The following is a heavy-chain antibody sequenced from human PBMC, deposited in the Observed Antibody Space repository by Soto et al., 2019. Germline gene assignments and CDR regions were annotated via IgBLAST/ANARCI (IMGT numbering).Heavy chain of an antibody. CDR3: ARSVQGRAVAGTVRWFDP. V-gene: IGHV3-74*01. J-gene: IGHJ5*02. Sequence: GGLRLSCAASGFTFSSYWMHWVRQAPGKGLVWVSRINSDGSSTTYADSVKGRFTISRDNAKNTLYLQMNSLRAEDTAVYYWARSVQGRAVAGTVRWFDPWGQGTLVTVSS. CDR1: GFTFSSYW. CDR2: INSDGSST. D-gene: IGHD6-19*01.